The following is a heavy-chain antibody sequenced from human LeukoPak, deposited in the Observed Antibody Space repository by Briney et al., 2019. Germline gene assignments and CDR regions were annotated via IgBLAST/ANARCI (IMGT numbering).Heavy chain of an antibody. J-gene: IGHJ4*02. CDR3: ARRDYGGKHFDY. CDR2: IYPGDSDT. V-gene: IGHV5-51*04. CDR1: GYSFTSYW. D-gene: IGHD4-23*01. Sequence: SMMFSSTAGGYSFTSYWIRWLRQMPRKLLERMGIIYPGDSDTRYSPSFQRQLTISPDKPISTAYLQWSSLTASDTAMYYCARRDYGGKHFDYWGQGTLVTVSS.